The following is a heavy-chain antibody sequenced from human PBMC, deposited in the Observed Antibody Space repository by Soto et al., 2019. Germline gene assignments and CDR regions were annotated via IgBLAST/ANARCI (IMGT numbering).Heavy chain of an antibody. V-gene: IGHV1-18*01. J-gene: IGHJ6*02. CDR2: ISDYNGNT. CDR3: AREGYYSGSGTYSPPRYYGMDV. D-gene: IGHD3-10*01. Sequence: QVHLVQSGAEVKKTGASVKVSCKASGYTFSTYGISWVRQGPGQGLEWMGWISDYNGNTNYAQKFQGRVSMTTDTTRXPXXXAXXSLRSADTAVYFWAREGYYSGSGTYSPPRYYGMDVWGQGTTVAVSS. CDR1: GYTFSTYG.